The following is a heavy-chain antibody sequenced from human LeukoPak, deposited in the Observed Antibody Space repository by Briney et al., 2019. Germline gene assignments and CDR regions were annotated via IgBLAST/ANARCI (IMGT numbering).Heavy chain of an antibody. CDR1: GYKFTGDY. D-gene: IGHD3-16*01. Sequence: ASVKVSCKASGYKFTGDYMHWVRQAPGQGLEFMGWINPDSGFTSYAQKFKGRVTMTRDTSISTAYLEVRSLTSDGTAVYYCAPTAEAYTSWWKVWGQGTLVTVSS. J-gene: IGHJ4*02. CDR2: INPDSGFT. CDR3: APTAEAYTSWWKV. V-gene: IGHV1-2*02.